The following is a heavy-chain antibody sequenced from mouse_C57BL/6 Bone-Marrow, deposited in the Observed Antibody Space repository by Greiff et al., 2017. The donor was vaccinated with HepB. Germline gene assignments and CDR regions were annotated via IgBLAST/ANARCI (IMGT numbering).Heavy chain of an antibody. Sequence: VQLQQPGAELVMPGASVKLSCKASGYTFTSYWMHWVKQRPGQGLEWIGEIDPSDSYTNYNQKFKGKSTLTVSKSSSTAYMQLSSLTSEDSAVYYCASSNWDDYAMDYWGQGTSVTVSS. CDR1: GYTFTSYW. J-gene: IGHJ4*01. CDR3: ASSNWDDYAMDY. D-gene: IGHD4-1*02. CDR2: IDPSDSYT. V-gene: IGHV1-69*01.